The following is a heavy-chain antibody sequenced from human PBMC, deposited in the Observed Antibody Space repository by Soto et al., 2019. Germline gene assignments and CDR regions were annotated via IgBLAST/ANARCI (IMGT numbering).Heavy chain of an antibody. CDR3: ARDDYRGGSCYRPLDY. D-gene: IGHD2-15*01. Sequence: ASVKVSCKASGYTFPSYGISWVGQAPGQGLEWMGWISGYNGNTNYAQMLQGRVTMTTDTSTSTAYMELRSLRSDDTAMYYCARDDYRGGSCYRPLDYWGQGTLVTVSS. CDR2: ISGYNGNT. V-gene: IGHV1-18*01. J-gene: IGHJ4*02. CDR1: GYTFPSYG.